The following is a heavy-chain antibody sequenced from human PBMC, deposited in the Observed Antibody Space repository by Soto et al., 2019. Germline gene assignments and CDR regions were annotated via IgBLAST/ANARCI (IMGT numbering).Heavy chain of an antibody. D-gene: IGHD6-13*01. Sequence: GALRLSCAASGFTFSSYAMSWVRQAPGKGLEWVSAISGSGGSTYYADSVKGRFTISRDNSKNTLYLQMNSLRAEDTAVYYCAKDADLAAAGTNYGMDVWGQGXTVTVYS. CDR3: AKDADLAAAGTNYGMDV. CDR2: ISGSGGST. V-gene: IGHV3-23*01. CDR1: GFTFSSYA. J-gene: IGHJ6*02.